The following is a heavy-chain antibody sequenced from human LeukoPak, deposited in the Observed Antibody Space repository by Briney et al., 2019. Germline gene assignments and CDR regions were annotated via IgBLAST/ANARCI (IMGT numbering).Heavy chain of an antibody. D-gene: IGHD2-2*01. CDR2: INHSGST. J-gene: IGHJ6*02. CDR1: GGSFSGYS. V-gene: IGHV4-34*01. CDR3: ARVRFSRPAAIGRPMDV. Sequence: SETLSLTCAVYGGSFSGYSWSWIRQPPGKGLEWIGEINHSGSTNYNPSLKSRVTISVDTPMNQFSLKLSSVTAADTAVYYCARVRFSRPAAIGRPMDVWGQGTTVTVSS.